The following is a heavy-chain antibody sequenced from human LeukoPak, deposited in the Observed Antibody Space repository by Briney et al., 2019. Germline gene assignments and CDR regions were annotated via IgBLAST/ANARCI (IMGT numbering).Heavy chain of an antibody. CDR3: ARVRSGWELYDAFDI. V-gene: IGHV3-11*01. CDR2: ISSSGRTI. Sequence: GGSLTLSCAVSGFTFSDYYMRWIRHAPGGGLEWVSYISSSGRTIYCADSVKGRFTISRDNAKNSLYLQMNSLRAEDTAVYYCARVRSGWELYDAFDIWGQGTMVTVSS. D-gene: IGHD1-26*01. J-gene: IGHJ3*02. CDR1: GFTFSDYY.